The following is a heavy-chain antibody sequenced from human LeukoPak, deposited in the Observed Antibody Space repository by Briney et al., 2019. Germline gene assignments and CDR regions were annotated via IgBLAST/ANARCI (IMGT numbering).Heavy chain of an antibody. D-gene: IGHD5-18*01. V-gene: IGHV4-4*08. J-gene: IGHJ2*01. Sequence: SETLSLTCTVSGGSISSYYWSWIRQSPGKGLECIGYIHYTGSTNYNPSLKSRATISVDTSKNQFSLKLSSVTAADTAVYYCARDVGGYRYGYRPTELYWYFDLWGRGTLVTVSS. CDR2: IHYTGST. CDR1: GGSISSYY. CDR3: ARDVGGYRYGYRPTELYWYFDL.